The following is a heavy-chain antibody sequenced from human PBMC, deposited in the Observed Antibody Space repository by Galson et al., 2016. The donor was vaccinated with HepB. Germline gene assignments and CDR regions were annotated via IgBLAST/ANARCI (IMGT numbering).Heavy chain of an antibody. J-gene: IGHJ4*02. CDR3: ASALYRSSSYNYFDY. D-gene: IGHD6-6*01. CDR2: IYYSGYT. V-gene: IGHV4-59*01. CDR1: GGSISSYS. Sequence: SETLSLTCTVSGGSISSYSWSWIRQPPGKGLEWIGCIYYSGYTNYNPSLKSRVTISVDTSKNQFSLKLTSVTAADTAVYYCASALYRSSSYNYFDYWGQGTLVTVSS.